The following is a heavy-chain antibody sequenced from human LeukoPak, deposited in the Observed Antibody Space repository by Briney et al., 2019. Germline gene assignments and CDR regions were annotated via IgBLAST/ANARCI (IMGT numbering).Heavy chain of an antibody. D-gene: IGHD3-22*01. J-gene: IGHJ3*02. CDR2: INPNSGGT. CDR1: GYTFTGYY. Sequence: GASVKVSCEASGYTFTGYYMHWVRQAPGQGLEWMGWINPNSGGTNYAQKFQGRVTMTRDTSISTAYMELSRLRSDDTAVYYCAREGIVVVIDAFDIWGQGTMVTVSS. V-gene: IGHV1-2*02. CDR3: AREGIVVVIDAFDI.